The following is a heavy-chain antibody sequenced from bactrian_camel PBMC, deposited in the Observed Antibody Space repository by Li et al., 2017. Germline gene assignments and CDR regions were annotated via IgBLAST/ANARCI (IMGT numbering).Heavy chain of an antibody. D-gene: IGHD6*01. V-gene: IGHV3S63*01. Sequence: VQLVESGGGSVQAGGSLTLSCTASGVTSDVSHLGWFRQAPGDECELVSTISDDGSEYYSESVKGRSTISQDNDRSAVYLQMNSLKPEDTAVYYCAAPGAHIGGGWSNPCGFGYWGQGTQVTVS. CDR3: AAPGAHIGGGWSNPCGFGY. CDR1: GVTSDVSH. CDR2: TISDDGSE. J-gene: IGHJ6*01.